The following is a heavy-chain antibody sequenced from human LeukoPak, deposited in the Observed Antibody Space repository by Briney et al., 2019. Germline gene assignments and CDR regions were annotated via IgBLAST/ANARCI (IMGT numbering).Heavy chain of an antibody. CDR3: AGARDRGEVSRTSPNY. J-gene: IGHJ4*02. CDR2: VWYDGSNK. CDR1: GFTFSSYG. Sequence: GGSLRLSCAASGFTFSSYGMHWVRQAPGKGLESVAVVWYDGSNKYYADSVKGRFTISRDNSKNTQYLQMNSLRAQDTAVYYCAGARDRGEVSRTSPNYWGQGTLVTVSS. V-gene: IGHV3-33*01. D-gene: IGHD2-2*01.